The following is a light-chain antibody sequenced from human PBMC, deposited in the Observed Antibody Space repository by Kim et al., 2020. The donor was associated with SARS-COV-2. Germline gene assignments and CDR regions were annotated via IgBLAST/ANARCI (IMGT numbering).Light chain of an antibody. V-gene: IGLV3-1*01. Sequence: VSPGQTASITCSGSKLGDKYVYWYQKKPGQSPVLVIYQHTKRPSGISQRFSGSSSGNTATLTISRAQTMDEADYYCQAWDSSTAVFGGGTQLTVL. J-gene: IGLJ3*02. CDR1: KLGDKY. CDR2: QHT. CDR3: QAWDSSTAV.